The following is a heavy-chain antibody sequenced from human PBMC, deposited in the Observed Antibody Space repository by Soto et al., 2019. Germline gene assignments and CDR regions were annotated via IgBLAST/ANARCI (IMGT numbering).Heavy chain of an antibody. J-gene: IGHJ6*02. Sequence: QVQLVESGGGVVQPGRSLRLSCAASGFTFSSYGMHWVRQAPGKGLEWVAVISYDGSNKYYADSVKGRFTISRDNSKNTLYLQLNSLRAEDTAVYYCAKVTRDIVVVPAAMMYYYGMDVWGQGTTVTVSS. CDR1: GFTFSSYG. D-gene: IGHD2-2*01. V-gene: IGHV3-30*18. CDR2: ISYDGSNK. CDR3: AKVTRDIVVVPAAMMYYYGMDV.